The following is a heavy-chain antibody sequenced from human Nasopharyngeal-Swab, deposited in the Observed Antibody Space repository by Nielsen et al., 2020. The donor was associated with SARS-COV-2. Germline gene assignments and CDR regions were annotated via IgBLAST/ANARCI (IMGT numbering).Heavy chain of an antibody. V-gene: IGHV4-59*01. CDR2: IYYSGST. D-gene: IGHD2-21*02. J-gene: IGHJ4*02. CDR1: GGSISCYY. CDR3: ARDRRGGDGFDY. Sequence: SETLSLTCTVSGGSISCYYWSWIRQPPGKGLEWIGYIYYSGSTNYNPSLKSRVTISVDTSKNQFSLKLSSVTAADTAVYYCARDRRGGDGFDYWGQGTLVTVSS.